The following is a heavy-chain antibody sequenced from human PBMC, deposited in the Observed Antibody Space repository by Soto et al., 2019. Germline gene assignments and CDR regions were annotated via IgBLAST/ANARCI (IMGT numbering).Heavy chain of an antibody. CDR1: GYTFSGYY. J-gene: IGHJ6*02. D-gene: IGHD2-2*02. CDR3: ARSLTEGYCTVTGCYTRPLYGMDV. Sequence: ASVKVSCKASGYTFSGYYIHWLRQAPGQGLEWMGWINPNSGGTNYAQKFQGRVTVTRDTPTSTAYMELSRLTSDDTAVYYCARSLTEGYCTVTGCYTRPLYGMDVWGQGTTVTVSS. V-gene: IGHV1-2*02. CDR2: INPNSGGT.